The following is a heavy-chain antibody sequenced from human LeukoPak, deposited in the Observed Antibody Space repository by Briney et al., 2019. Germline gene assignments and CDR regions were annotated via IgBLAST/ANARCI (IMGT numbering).Heavy chain of an antibody. Sequence: ASVKVSCKSSGYTFTSYYMYWVRQAPGQGLEWMGWISPYNGNTKYAQSLQGRVTMTTDTSTSTAYMEVRSLRSDDTAVYYCARDPSGLGDAFDIWGQGTMVTVSS. J-gene: IGHJ3*02. D-gene: IGHD3/OR15-3a*01. CDR1: GYTFTSYY. V-gene: IGHV1-18*04. CDR2: ISPYNGNT. CDR3: ARDPSGLGDAFDI.